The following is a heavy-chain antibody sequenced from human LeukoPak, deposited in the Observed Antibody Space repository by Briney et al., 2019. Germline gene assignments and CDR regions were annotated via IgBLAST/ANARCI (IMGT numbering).Heavy chain of an antibody. V-gene: IGHV4-59*08. Sequence: MPSETLSLTCTVSGGSISSYYWSWIRQPPGKGLEWIGYIYYSGSTNYNPSLKSRVTISVDTSKNQFSLKLSSVTAADTAVYYCARHATITPGYYYGMDVWGQGTTVTVSS. CDR1: GGSISSYY. CDR2: IYYSGST. J-gene: IGHJ6*02. D-gene: IGHD5-24*01. CDR3: ARHATITPGYYYGMDV.